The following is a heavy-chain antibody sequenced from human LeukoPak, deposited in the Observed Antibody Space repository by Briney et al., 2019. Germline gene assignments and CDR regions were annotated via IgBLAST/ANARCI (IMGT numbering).Heavy chain of an antibody. D-gene: IGHD3-22*01. CDR2: IKQDGSEN. CDR1: GFTFSNYW. CDR3: ARDRGYYDSSGYYKAFDI. Sequence: GGSLRLSCAASGFTFSNYWMNWVRQAPGKGLEWVANIKQDGSENYYVDSVKGRFTISRDNAKNSLYLQMNSLRAEDTAVYYCARDRGYYDSSGYYKAFDIWGQGTMVTVSS. J-gene: IGHJ3*02. V-gene: IGHV3-7*01.